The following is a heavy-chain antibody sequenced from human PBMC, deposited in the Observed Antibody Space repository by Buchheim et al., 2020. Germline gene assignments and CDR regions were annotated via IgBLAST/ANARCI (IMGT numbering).Heavy chain of an antibody. J-gene: IGHJ4*02. CDR1: GFTFSSYS. D-gene: IGHD2-8*01. CDR3: ALVMVDATHAFDY. Sequence: EVQLVESGGGLVKPGGSLRLSCAASGFTFSSYSMNWVRQAPGTGLEWVSSISSSISYIYSADSVKGRFTISRDNANNYLYLQMNSLRAEDTAVYYCALVMVDATHAFDYWGQGTL. V-gene: IGHV3-21*01. CDR2: ISSSISYI.